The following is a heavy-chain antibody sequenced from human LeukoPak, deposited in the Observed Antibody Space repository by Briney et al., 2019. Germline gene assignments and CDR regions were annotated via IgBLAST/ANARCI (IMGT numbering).Heavy chain of an antibody. CDR1: RFTLSSYS. J-gene: IGHJ2*01. CDR3: ARVTSANWHFDL. D-gene: IGHD4-11*01. V-gene: IGHV3-21*01. CDR2: ISPGGSYI. Sequence: PGGSLRLSWAASRFTLSSYSMSWVRQAPGKWLEWVTSISPGGSYIYYADSVKGRFTISREHAKTSLYLKMNRLRAEDPAVYSCARVTSANWHFDLWGRGTLVTVSS.